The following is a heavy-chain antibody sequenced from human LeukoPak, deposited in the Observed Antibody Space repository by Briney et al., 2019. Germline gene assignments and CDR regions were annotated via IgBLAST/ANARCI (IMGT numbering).Heavy chain of an antibody. V-gene: IGHV4-59*08. J-gene: IGHJ6*03. CDR3: ARGDCSGSICYSPMDV. CDR2: IYRSGST. CDR1: GGSISSYY. Sequence: ASETLSLTCTVSGGSISSYYWSWIRQPPGKGLEWIGSIYRSGSTNYNPSLKSRVTISVDTSKNQFSLKVSSVTAADTAVYYCARGDCSGSICYSPMDVWGTGTTVTVSS. D-gene: IGHD2-21*01.